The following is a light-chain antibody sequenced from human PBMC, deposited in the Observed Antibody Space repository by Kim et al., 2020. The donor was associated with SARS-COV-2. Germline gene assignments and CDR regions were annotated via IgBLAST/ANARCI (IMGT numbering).Light chain of an antibody. Sequence: IQLTQSPSSLSASVGDRVTITCRASQGISSYLACYQQQPGKAPKVLINAASTLQSGVPSWFSGSGSGTDFTLTISSLQPDDFVTYYCQQLNSYPVTFGQGTRLEIK. J-gene: IGKJ5*01. CDR1: QGISSY. CDR3: QQLNSYPVT. CDR2: AAS. V-gene: IGKV1-9*01.